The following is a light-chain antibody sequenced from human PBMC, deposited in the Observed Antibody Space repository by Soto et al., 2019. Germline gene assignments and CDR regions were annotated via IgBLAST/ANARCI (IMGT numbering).Light chain of an antibody. Sequence: QSALTQPASVSGSPGQSITISCTGTSGDVGIYNLVSWYQQHPGKAPKLMIYEVTKRPSGVSNRFSGSKSGNAASLTISGLQAEDESDYYCCSYAGTSYVFGTGTKVTVL. CDR3: CSYAGTSYV. CDR2: EVT. CDR1: SGDVGIYNL. V-gene: IGLV2-23*02. J-gene: IGLJ1*01.